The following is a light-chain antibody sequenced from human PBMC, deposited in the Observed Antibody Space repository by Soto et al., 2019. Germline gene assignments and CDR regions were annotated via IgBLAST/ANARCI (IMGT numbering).Light chain of an antibody. CDR1: QSVDSY. CDR3: QEYYNWPPGKT. V-gene: IGKV3-15*01. J-gene: IGKJ2*01. Sequence: EIVMTQSPATLSVSPGERATLSCRASQSVDSYLAWYQHKPGQAPRLLIYDASIRATGIPARFSGSGSGTDFTLTISSLQSEDFAVYYCQEYYNWPPGKTFGQGTKLAIK. CDR2: DAS.